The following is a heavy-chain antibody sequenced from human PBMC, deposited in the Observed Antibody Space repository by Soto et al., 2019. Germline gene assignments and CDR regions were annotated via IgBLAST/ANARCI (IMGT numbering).Heavy chain of an antibody. CDR1: GYSISSSNW. Sequence: QVQLQESGPGLVKPSDTLSLTCAVSGYSISSSNWWGWIRQPPGKGLEWIGYIYYSGTTYYNPSLKSRVTTSVAKSKHQVSLTLTCVTAVDTAVDSCARTHIPGPTAYRGPGTLVTVSS. V-gene: IGHV4-28*01. CDR3: ARTHIPGPTAY. D-gene: IGHD1-26*01. CDR2: IYYSGTT. J-gene: IGHJ4*02.